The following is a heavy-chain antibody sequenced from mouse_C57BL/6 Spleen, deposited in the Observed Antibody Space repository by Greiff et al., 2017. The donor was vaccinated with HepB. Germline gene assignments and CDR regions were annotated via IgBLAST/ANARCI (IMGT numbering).Heavy chain of an antibody. CDR1: GFSFTSYG. CDR2: IWRGGST. V-gene: IGHV2-5*01. J-gene: IGHJ3*01. CDR3: AKLGPYSNYFAY. D-gene: IGHD2-5*01. Sequence: QVQLQQSGPGLVQPSQRLSITCTVSGFSFTSYGVHWVRQSPGKGLEWLGVIWRGGSTDYNAAFMSRLSITKDNSKSQVFFKMNSLQADDTAIYYCAKLGPYSNYFAYWGQGTLVTVSA.